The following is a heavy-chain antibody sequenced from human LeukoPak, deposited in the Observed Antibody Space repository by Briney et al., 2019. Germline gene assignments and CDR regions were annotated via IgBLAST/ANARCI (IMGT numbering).Heavy chain of an antibody. J-gene: IGHJ4*02. CDR3: ARSLRWLHLDY. D-gene: IGHD5-24*01. V-gene: IGHV1-2*02. CDR2: INPNSGGT. Sequence: ASVKVSCKASGYTFTGYYMHWVRPAPGQGLEWLGWINPNSGGTNYAQEFQGRVTMTRDTSISTDYMELSRLRSDDTAVYYCARSLRWLHLDYWGQGTLVTVSS. CDR1: GYTFTGYY.